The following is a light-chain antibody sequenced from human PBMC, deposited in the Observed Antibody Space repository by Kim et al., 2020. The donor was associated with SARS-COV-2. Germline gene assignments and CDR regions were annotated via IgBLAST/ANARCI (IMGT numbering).Light chain of an antibody. Sequence: NFMLSQPHSVSVSPGKTVTISCTGSSGNIASNYVQWYQQRPGSAPTTLIYEDNQRLSGVPDRFSGSIDSSSNSASLTISGLKSEDEADYYCQSYDSSNVVFGGGTQLTVL. CDR2: EDN. V-gene: IGLV6-57*02. CDR1: SGNIASNY. J-gene: IGLJ3*02. CDR3: QSYDSSNVV.